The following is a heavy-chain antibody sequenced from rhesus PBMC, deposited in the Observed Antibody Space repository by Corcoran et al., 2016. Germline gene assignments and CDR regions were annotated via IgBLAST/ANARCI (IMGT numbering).Heavy chain of an antibody. D-gene: IGHD4-23*01. Sequence: EVQRAESGGGLVQLGGSLRLSWAASGFTFRGSEMHWVRLAPGKGLESAPVIGGDSSYTHYADSGKGRFTISRDNAKNSLSLQMNSLRAEDTAVYYCARRGVTTFAFDFWGQGLRVTVSS. J-gene: IGHJ3*01. CDR1: GFTFRGSE. CDR3: ARRGVTTFAFDF. CDR2: IGGDSSYT. V-gene: IGHV3-115*02.